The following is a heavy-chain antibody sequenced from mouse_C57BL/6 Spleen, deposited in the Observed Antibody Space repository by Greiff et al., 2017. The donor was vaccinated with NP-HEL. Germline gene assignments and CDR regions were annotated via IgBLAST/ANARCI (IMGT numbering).Heavy chain of an antibody. CDR3: AREGYDYDPAWFAY. CDR2: IDPSDSET. D-gene: IGHD2-4*01. CDR1: GYTFTSYW. Sequence: QVQLQQSGAELVRPGSSVKLSCKASGYTFTSYWMHWVKQRPIQGLEWIGNIDPSDSETHYNQKFKDKATLTVDKSSSTAYMQLSSLTSEDSAVYYCAREGYDYDPAWFAYWGQGTLVTVSA. J-gene: IGHJ3*01. V-gene: IGHV1-52*01.